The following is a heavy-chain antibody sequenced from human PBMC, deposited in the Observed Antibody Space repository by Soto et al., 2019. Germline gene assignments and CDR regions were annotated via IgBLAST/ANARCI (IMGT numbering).Heavy chain of an antibody. CDR2: IIPIVGTA. D-gene: IGHD2-8*02. J-gene: IGHJ6*02. CDR1: GGSFSSYA. V-gene: IGHV1-69*13. CDR3: ARLTGVSDYGMDV. Sequence: ASVKVSCKASGGSFSSYAISWVGQAPGQGLEWMGAIIPIVGTANSAQQCQGRVTITEDESTSTAYMELSSLRPEDRALYYGARLTGVSDYGMDVWAQGTTATVS.